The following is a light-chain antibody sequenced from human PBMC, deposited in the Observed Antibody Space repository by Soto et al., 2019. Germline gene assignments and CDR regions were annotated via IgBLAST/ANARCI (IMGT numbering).Light chain of an antibody. CDR1: QNINTN. Sequence: IEMTQSPAALSLSPGERATLSCMPSQNINTNLAWYQQSPGRAPRLFIYHTSTRATGIPDRFSGSGSGTEFTLTISSLQYEDFALYYCQQYTVWPFTFGGGTKVDIK. J-gene: IGKJ4*01. V-gene: IGKV3-15*01. CDR3: QQYTVWPFT. CDR2: HTS.